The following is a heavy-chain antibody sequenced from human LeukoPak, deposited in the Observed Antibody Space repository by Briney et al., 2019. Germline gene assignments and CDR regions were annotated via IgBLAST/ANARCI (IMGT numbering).Heavy chain of an antibody. Sequence: GRSLRLSCAASGFTFDDYAMHWVRQAPGKGLEWVSGISWNSGSIGYADSVKGRFTISRDNAKNSLYLQMNSLRAEDTALYYCAKDTTRGSYKTYDAFDIWGQGTMVTVSS. D-gene: IGHD1-26*01. CDR1: GFTFDDYA. V-gene: IGHV3-9*01. J-gene: IGHJ3*02. CDR3: AKDTTRGSYKTYDAFDI. CDR2: ISWNSGSI.